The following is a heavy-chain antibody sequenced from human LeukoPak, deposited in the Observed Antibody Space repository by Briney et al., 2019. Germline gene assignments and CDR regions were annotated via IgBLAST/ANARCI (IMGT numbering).Heavy chain of an antibody. V-gene: IGHV4-4*07. CDR3: AARLGYCSGGSCYSAQDWFDP. J-gene: IGHJ5*02. CDR1: GGSISSYY. Sequence: SETLSLTCTVSGGSISSYYWSWIRQPAGKGLEWIGRIYTSGSTNYNPSLKSRVTMSVDTSKNQFSLKLSSVTAADTAVYYCAARLGYCSGGSCYSAQDWFDPWGQGTLVTVSS. CDR2: IYTSGST. D-gene: IGHD2-15*01.